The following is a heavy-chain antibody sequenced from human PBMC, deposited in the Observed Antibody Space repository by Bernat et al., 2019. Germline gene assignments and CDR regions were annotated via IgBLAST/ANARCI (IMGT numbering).Heavy chain of an antibody. Sequence: QVQLVESGGGVVQPGRSLRLSCAASGFTFTSYGMHWVRQAPGKGLEWVAVISYDGSIRNYADSVKGRFTISRDNSKNTLFLQMNSLRVEDTAMYYCAKGADFGDYDGYDAFDIWGQGTMVTVSS. J-gene: IGHJ3*02. D-gene: IGHD4-17*01. V-gene: IGHV3-30*18. CDR3: AKGADFGDYDGYDAFDI. CDR2: ISYDGSIR. CDR1: GFTFTSYG.